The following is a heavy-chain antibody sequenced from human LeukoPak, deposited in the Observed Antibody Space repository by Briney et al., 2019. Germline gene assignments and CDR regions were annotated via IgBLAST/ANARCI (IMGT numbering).Heavy chain of an antibody. J-gene: IGHJ4*02. D-gene: IGHD3-3*01. CDR3: ARALGFEGY. V-gene: IGHV4-34*01. CDR1: GGSFSGYY. CDR2: INHSGST. Sequence: SETLSLTCAVYGGSFSGYYWSWIRQPPGKGLEWIGEINHSGSTNYNPSLKSRVTISVDTSKNQFSLKLSSVTAADTAVYYCARALGFEGYWGQGTRVRVS.